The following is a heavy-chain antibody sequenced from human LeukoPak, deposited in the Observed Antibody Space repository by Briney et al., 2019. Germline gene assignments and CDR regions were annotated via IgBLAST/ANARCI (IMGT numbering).Heavy chain of an antibody. V-gene: IGHV3-21*04. D-gene: IGHD3-22*01. CDR3: AKEVLDYYDSSGPLNY. CDR1: GFTFSTYT. Sequence: GGSLRLSCAASGFTFSTYTMNWVRQAPGKGLEWVSCISSGSSYIYYADSVKGRFTISRDNAKNSLYLQMNSLRAEDTALYYCAKEVLDYYDSSGPLNYWGQGTLVTVSS. J-gene: IGHJ4*02. CDR2: ISSGSSYI.